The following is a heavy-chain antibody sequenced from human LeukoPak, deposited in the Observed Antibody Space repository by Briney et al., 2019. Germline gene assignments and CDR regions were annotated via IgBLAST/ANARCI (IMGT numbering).Heavy chain of an antibody. CDR1: GGSFSGYY. V-gene: IGHV4-34*01. CDR2: INHSGST. D-gene: IGHD2-15*01. Sequence: SETLSLTCAVYGGSFSGYYWSWIRQPPGKGLEWIGEINHSGSTNYNPSLKSRVTISVDTSKNQFSLKLSSVTAADTAVYYCARRPVVVAARGYFDYWGQGTLVTVSS. CDR3: ARRPVVVAARGYFDY. J-gene: IGHJ4*02.